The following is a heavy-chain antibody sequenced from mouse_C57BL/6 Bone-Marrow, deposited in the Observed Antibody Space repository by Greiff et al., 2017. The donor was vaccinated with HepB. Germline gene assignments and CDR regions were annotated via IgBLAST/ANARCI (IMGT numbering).Heavy chain of an antibody. CDR2: IDPSDSYT. J-gene: IGHJ2*01. Sequence: QVQLQQPGAELVKPGASVKLSCKASGYTFTSYWMHWVKQRPGQGLEWIGEIDPSDSYTNYNQKFKGKATLTVDTSSSTAYMQLSSLTSEDSAVYYRARTHGSSCFDYWGQGTTLTVSS. V-gene: IGHV1-50*01. CDR1: GYTFTSYW. CDR3: ARTHGSSCFDY. D-gene: IGHD1-1*01.